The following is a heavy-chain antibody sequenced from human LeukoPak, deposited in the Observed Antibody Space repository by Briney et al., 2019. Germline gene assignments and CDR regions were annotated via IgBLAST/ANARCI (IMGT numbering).Heavy chain of an antibody. V-gene: IGHV3-21*01. D-gene: IGHD3-22*01. CDR3: ARSGLPYYYDSSGYSY. J-gene: IGHJ4*02. CDR1: GFTFSSYS. Sequence: GGSLRLSCAASGFTFSSYSMNWVRQAPGKGLEWVSSISSSSSYIYYADSVKGRLTISRDNAKNSLYLQMNSLRAEDTAVYYCARSGLPYYYDSSGYSYWGQGTLVTVSS. CDR2: ISSSSSYI.